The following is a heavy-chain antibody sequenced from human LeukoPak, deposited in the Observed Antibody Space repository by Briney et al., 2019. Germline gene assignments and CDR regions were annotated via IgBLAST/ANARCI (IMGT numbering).Heavy chain of an antibody. V-gene: IGHV4-59*01. CDR3: ARGTYYDFWSGYSAYYFDY. CDR2: IYYSGST. J-gene: IGHJ4*02. Sequence: PSETLSLTCTVSGGSLSSYYWSWIRQPPGKGLEWIGYIYYSGSTNYNPSLKSRVTISVDTSKNQFSLKLSSVTAADTAVYYCARGTYYDFWSGYSAYYFDYWGQGTLVTVSS. CDR1: GGSLSSYY. D-gene: IGHD3-3*01.